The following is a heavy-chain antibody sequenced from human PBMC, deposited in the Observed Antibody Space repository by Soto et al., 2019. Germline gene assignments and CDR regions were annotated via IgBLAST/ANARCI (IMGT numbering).Heavy chain of an antibody. CDR3: ARDYYDSSGYYVDAFDI. CDR2: ISSSSSYI. CDR1: GFTFSSYS. D-gene: IGHD3-22*01. V-gene: IGHV3-21*01. Sequence: LRLSCAASGFTFSSYSMNWVRQAPGKGLEWVSSISSSSSYIYYADSVKGRLTISRDNAKNSPYLQMNSLRAEDTAVYYCARDYYDSSGYYVDAFDIWGQGTMVTVSS. J-gene: IGHJ3*02.